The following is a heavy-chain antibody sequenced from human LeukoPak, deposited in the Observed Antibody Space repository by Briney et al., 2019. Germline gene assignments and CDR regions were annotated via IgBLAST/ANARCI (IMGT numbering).Heavy chain of an antibody. CDR2: IDDNGDNT. V-gene: IGHV3-23*01. J-gene: IGHJ4*02. Sequence: GGSLRLSWAASGFTFSSYAMSWVRQAPEKGLEWVSTIDDNGDNTYYADSVKGRFTISRDNSKNTLYLQMNSLRAEGTAVYYCAKYDYGGNPNEYYFDYWGQGTLVTVSS. CDR1: GFTFSSYA. D-gene: IGHD4-23*01. CDR3: AKYDYGGNPNEYYFDY.